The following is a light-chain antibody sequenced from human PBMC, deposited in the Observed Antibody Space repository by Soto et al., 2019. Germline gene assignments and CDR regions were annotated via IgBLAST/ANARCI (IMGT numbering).Light chain of an antibody. J-gene: IGLJ1*01. CDR1: RSNIRSNT. CDR2: SHN. Sequence: QSVLTQPPSASGAPGQRVTISCSGSRSNIRSNTVNWYQQLPGTAPKLLIYSHNQRPSGVPDRFSVSKSGTSASLAISGLQSEDEADYYCATWDDNLDGYVFGTGTKLTVL. V-gene: IGLV1-44*01. CDR3: ATWDDNLDGYV.